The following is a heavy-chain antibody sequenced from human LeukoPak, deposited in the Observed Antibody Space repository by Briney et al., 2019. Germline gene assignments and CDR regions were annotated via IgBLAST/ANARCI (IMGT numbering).Heavy chain of an antibody. Sequence: GGSLRLSCAASGFTFTNSALSWVRQAPGKGLQWVSDISGSGGSTYYADSVKGRFTISRDNSKNTLYLQMNSLRAEDTAVYYCAKDGRQRKTYYYGSGSANAFDIWGQGTMVTVSS. CDR2: ISGSGGST. CDR1: GFTFTNSA. V-gene: IGHV3-23*01. CDR3: AKDGRQRKTYYYGSGSANAFDI. D-gene: IGHD3-10*01. J-gene: IGHJ3*02.